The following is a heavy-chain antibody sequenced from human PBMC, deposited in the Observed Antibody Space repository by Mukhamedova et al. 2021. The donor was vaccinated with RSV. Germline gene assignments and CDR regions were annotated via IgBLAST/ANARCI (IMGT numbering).Heavy chain of an antibody. CDR1: FIFSSYA. CDR3: AKSSLWFGDPDAFD. CDR2: VSYDGSNK. V-gene: IGHV3-30*04. J-gene: IGHJ3*01. D-gene: IGHD3-10*01. Sequence: FIFSSYAMHWVRQAPGKGLAWVAVVSYDGSNKYYADSVKGRCTISRDNAKNTVSLQMNSLKAEDTAVYYCAKSSLWFGDPDAFD.